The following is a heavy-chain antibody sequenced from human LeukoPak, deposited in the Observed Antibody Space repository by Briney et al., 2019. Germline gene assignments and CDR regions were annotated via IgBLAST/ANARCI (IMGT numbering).Heavy chain of an antibody. Sequence: GGSLRLSCTATGFTFSTYGMHWVRQAQGKGLEWVAVLSNDATNKYYADSVKGRFTISRDNSKNTLYLQMNSLRAADTAVYYCASTDLNHAILSGYFECWGQGTLLTVSS. J-gene: IGHJ4*02. CDR3: ASTDLNHAILSGYFEC. CDR2: LSNDATNK. CDR1: GFTFSTYG. V-gene: IGHV3-30*03. D-gene: IGHD3-9*01.